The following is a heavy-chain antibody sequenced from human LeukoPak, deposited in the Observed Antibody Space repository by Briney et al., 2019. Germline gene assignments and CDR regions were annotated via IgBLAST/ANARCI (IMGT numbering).Heavy chain of an antibody. V-gene: IGHV4-4*07. D-gene: IGHD5-12*01. CDR1: GGSISIYS. Sequence: SETLSLTCIVSGGSISIYSWSWIRQPAGKGLEWIGRIYNTGSTNYNPSLRSRVTMSVDTSKNQFSLKLSSVTAADTAVYYCARDGYQGNFDYWGQGTLVTVSP. CDR3: ARDGYQGNFDY. J-gene: IGHJ4*02. CDR2: IYNTGST.